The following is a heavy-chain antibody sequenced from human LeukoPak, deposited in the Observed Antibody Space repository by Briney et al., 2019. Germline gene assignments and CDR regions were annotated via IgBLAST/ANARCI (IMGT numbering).Heavy chain of an antibody. V-gene: IGHV4-38-2*02. Sequence: SETLSLTCTVSGYSISSGYYWGWIRQPLGKGLEWVGSLYHSGSTYYNPSLKSRVTMSVDTSKNQFSLKLTSVTVADTAVFYCASMDYYDLHYVHDWGQGTLVTVSS. CDR1: GYSISSGYY. J-gene: IGHJ4*02. D-gene: IGHD3-22*01. CDR2: LYHSGST. CDR3: ASMDYYDLHYVHD.